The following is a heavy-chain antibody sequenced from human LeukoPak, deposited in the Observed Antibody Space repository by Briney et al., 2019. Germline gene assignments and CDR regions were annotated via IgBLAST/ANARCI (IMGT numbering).Heavy chain of an antibody. CDR3: AKGTGSYIHDAFDI. D-gene: IGHD3-10*01. J-gene: IGHJ3*02. CDR2: ISWNSGSI. Sequence: PGGSLRLSCAASGFTFDDYAMHWVRQAPGKGLEWVSGISWNSGSIGYADSVKGRFTISGDNAKNSLYLQMNSPRAEDTALYYCAKGTGSYIHDAFDIWGQGTMVTVSS. CDR1: GFTFDDYA. V-gene: IGHV3-9*01.